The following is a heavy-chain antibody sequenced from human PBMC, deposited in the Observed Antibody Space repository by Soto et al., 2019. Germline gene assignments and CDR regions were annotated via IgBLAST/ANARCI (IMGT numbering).Heavy chain of an antibody. CDR1: GYTFTGYY. CDR3: ARGSVGYDFWSGYSAGWVMDV. Sequence: ASVKVSCKASGYTFTGYYMHWVRQAPGQGLEWMGWINPNSGGTNYAQKFQGRVTMTRDTSISTAYMELSRLRSDDTAVYYCARGSVGYDFWSGYSAGWVMDVWGQGTTVTVSS. V-gene: IGHV1-2*02. D-gene: IGHD3-3*01. J-gene: IGHJ6*02. CDR2: INPNSGGT.